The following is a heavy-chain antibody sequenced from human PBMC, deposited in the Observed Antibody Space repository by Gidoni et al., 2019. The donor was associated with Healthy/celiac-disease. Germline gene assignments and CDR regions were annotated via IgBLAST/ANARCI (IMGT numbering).Heavy chain of an antibody. CDR2: IIPIFGTA. CDR1: GGTFSSYA. Sequence: QVQLVQSGAEVKKPGSSVKVSCTASGGTFSSYAISWVRQAPGQGLEWMGGIIPIFGTANYAQKFQGRVTITADESTSTAYMELSSLRSEDTAVYYCARIQGSYYKREIWFDPWGQGTLVTVSS. D-gene: IGHD3-10*01. CDR3: ARIQGSYYKREIWFDP. J-gene: IGHJ5*02. V-gene: IGHV1-69*12.